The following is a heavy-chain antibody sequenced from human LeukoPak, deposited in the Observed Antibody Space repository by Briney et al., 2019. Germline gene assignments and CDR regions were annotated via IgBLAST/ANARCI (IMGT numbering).Heavy chain of an antibody. CDR3: ARSGCPGGSCYLRYSWLDL. D-gene: IGHD2-15*01. CDR2: ITTTSSYI. V-gene: IGHV3-21*01. Sequence: GGSLRLSCATSGFTFSNSDMNWVRQAPGKGLEWVSSITTTSSYIYYADSVRGRFTISRDSAKNSLYLLMDSLRVEDTAVYYCARSGCPGGSCYLRYSWLDLWGRGTLVTVSS. J-gene: IGHJ5*02. CDR1: GFTFSNSD.